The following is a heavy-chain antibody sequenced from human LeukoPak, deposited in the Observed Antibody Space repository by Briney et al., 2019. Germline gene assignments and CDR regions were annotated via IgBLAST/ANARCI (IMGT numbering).Heavy chain of an antibody. CDR3: ARAPAAIGYFDY. CDR1: GYTFTSYY. Sequence: ASVKVSCKASGYTFTSYYMHWVRQAPGQGLEWMGIINPSGGSTSYAQKFQGRVTMTRDTSTSTVYMELSSLRSEDTDVYYCARAPAAIGYFDYWGQGTLVTVSS. J-gene: IGHJ4*02. D-gene: IGHD2-2*02. V-gene: IGHV1-46*01. CDR2: INPSGGST.